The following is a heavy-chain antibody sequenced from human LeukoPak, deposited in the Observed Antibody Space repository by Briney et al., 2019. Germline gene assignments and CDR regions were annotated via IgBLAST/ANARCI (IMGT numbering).Heavy chain of an antibody. CDR2: ISGSGGST. J-gene: IGHJ4*02. Sequence: GGSLRLSCAASGFTFSSYAMSWVRQAPGKGLEWVSAISGSGGSTYYADSVKGRFTISRDNSKNTLYLQMNSLRAEDTAVYYCAKGGRLGELLAGLSPFDYWGQGPLVTVSS. CDR3: AKGGRLGELLAGLSPFDY. CDR1: GFTFSSYA. D-gene: IGHD3-10*01. V-gene: IGHV3-23*01.